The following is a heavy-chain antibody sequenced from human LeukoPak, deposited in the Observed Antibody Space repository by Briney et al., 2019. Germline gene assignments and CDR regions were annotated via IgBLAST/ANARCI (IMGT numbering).Heavy chain of an antibody. J-gene: IGHJ6*03. CDR3: ARVFPGLYYMDV. V-gene: IGHV1-8*01. CDR1: GYTFTSYD. D-gene: IGHD3-10*01. CDR2: MNPNSGNT. Sequence: ASAKVSCKASGYTFTSYDINWVRQATGQGLEWMGWMNPNSGNTGYAQKFQGRVTMTRNTSISIAYMELSSLRSEDTAVYYCARVFPGLYYMDVWGKGTTVTISS.